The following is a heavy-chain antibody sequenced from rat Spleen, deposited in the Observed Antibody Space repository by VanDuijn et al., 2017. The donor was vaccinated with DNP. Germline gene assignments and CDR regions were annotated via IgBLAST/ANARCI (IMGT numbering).Heavy chain of an antibody. CDR3: AREGLILRSFDY. CDR1: GFTFSDYN. D-gene: IGHD1-6*01. CDR2: ISHDGGGT. V-gene: IGHV5-22*01. J-gene: IGHJ2*01. Sequence: EVQLVESGGGLVQPGRSLKLSCAASGFTFSDYNMAWVRQAPNKGLEWVASISHDGGGTFYGDSVKGRFTISRENAKTTLYLQMNSLRSEDTATYYCAREGLILRSFDYWGQGVMVTVSS.